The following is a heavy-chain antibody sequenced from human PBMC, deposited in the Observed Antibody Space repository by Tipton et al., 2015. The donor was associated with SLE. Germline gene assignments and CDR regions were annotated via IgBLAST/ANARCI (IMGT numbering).Heavy chain of an antibody. J-gene: IGHJ4*02. V-gene: IGHV4-39*07. CDR3: ARLEDYSNYCFDY. Sequence: LRLSCTVSGGSISSTSSYWDGIRQPPGKGLGWIGGIYFSGSTYNNPSLKSRVTISVDTSKNQFSLKLSSVTAADTAVYYCARLEDYSNYCFDYWGQGTLVTVSS. CDR1: GGSISSTSSY. D-gene: IGHD4-11*01. CDR2: IYFSGST.